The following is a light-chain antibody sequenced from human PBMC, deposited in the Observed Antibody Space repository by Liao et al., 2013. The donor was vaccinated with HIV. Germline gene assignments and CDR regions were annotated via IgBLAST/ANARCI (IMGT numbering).Light chain of an antibody. CDR1: KLGDKY. CDR2: YDS. CDR3: QVWDSSSDHWL. J-gene: IGLJ3*02. Sequence: SYELTQPPSVSVSPGQTASITCSGDKLGDKYACWYQQKPGQAPVLVIYYDSDWPSGIPERFSGSNSGNTATLTISRVEAGDEADYYCQVWDSSSDHWLFGGGTKLTVL. V-gene: IGLV3-1*01.